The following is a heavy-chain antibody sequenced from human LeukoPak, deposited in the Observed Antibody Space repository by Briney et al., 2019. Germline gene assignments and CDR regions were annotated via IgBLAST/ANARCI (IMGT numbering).Heavy chain of an antibody. CDR1: GFTIGNYG. D-gene: IGHD6-19*01. CDR2: ISHDGGSE. V-gene: IGHV3-30*18. Sequence: GTFLRLSCVVSGFTIGNYGMHWVRQAPDKGLEWVAMISHDGGSEHYGDSVKGRFTISRDISKNTLYLHMSSLRVEDTAVYYCAKDWGSSGWYNWFDPWGQGTLVTVSS. CDR3: AKDWGSSGWYNWFDP. J-gene: IGHJ5*02.